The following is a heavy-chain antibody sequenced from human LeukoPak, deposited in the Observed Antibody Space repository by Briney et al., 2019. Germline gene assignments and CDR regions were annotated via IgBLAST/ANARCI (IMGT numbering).Heavy chain of an antibody. J-gene: IGHJ4*02. D-gene: IGHD1-26*01. CDR1: GFTFSSYG. CDR2: IRYDGSNK. CDR3: AKDKGGATRTYYFDY. V-gene: IGHV3-30*02. Sequence: GGSLRLSCAASGFTFSSYGMHWVRQAPGKGLEWVAFIRYDGSNKYYADFVKGRFTISRDNSKNTLYLQMNSLRAEDTAVYYCAKDKGGATRTYYFDYWGQGTLVTVSS.